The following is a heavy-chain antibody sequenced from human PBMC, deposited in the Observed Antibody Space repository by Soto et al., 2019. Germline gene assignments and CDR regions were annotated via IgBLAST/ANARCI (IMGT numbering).Heavy chain of an antibody. CDR3: ARMYSSGWPRGVFDY. Sequence: SETLSLTCAVYGGSFSGYYWSWIRQPPGKGLEWIGYIYYSGSTNYNPSLKSRVTISVDTSKNQFSLKLSSVTAADTAVYYCARMYSSGWPRGVFDYWGQGTLVTVSS. D-gene: IGHD6-19*01. J-gene: IGHJ4*02. CDR2: IYYSGST. CDR1: GGSFSGYY. V-gene: IGHV4-34*01.